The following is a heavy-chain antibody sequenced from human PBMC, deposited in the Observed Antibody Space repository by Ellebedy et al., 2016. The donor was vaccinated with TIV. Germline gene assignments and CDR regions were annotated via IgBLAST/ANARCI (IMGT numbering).Heavy chain of an antibody. D-gene: IGHD5-12*01. Sequence: GSLRLXXTVSGGSISSYYWSWIRQPAGKGLEWIGRIYTSGSTNYNPSLKSRVTMSVDTSKNQFSLKLSSVTAADTAVYYCARDLGYGGHWFDPWGQGTLVTVSS. CDR2: IYTSGST. J-gene: IGHJ5*02. CDR1: GGSISSYY. V-gene: IGHV4-4*07. CDR3: ARDLGYGGHWFDP.